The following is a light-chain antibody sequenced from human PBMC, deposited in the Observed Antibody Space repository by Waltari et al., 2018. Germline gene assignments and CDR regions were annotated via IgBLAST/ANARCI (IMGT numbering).Light chain of an antibody. CDR3: QQYGTSLFT. Sequence: EIVLTQSPGTLSLSPGERVTLSCRASQSVNNDYLAWYQQKPGQAPRLLIYGASSRATGIPDRFSGSGSGTDFTLTISRLEPEDFAVYYCQQYGTSLFTFGPGTKVDIK. J-gene: IGKJ3*01. V-gene: IGKV3-20*01. CDR1: QSVNNDY. CDR2: GAS.